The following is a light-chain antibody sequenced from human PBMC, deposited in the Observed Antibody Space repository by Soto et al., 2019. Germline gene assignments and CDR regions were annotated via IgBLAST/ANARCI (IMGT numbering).Light chain of an antibody. J-gene: IGLJ1*01. Sequence: QSALTQPPSASGSPGQSVTISCTGTRSDVGGYNYVSWYQQHPGKVPKLMVYEVNKRPSGVPDRFSGSKSGNTASLTVSGLQAEDEADYYCTSYAGGNNVFGTGTKVTVL. CDR2: EVN. CDR1: RSDVGGYNY. V-gene: IGLV2-8*01. CDR3: TSYAGGNNV.